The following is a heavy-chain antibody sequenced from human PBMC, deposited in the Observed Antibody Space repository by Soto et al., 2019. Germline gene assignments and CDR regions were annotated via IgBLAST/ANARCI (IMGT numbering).Heavy chain of an antibody. CDR1: GGSISSSSYY. V-gene: IGHV4-39*01. Sequence: PSETLSLTCTVSGGSISSSSYYWGWIRQPPGKGLEWIGSIYYSGSTYYNPSLKSRVTISVDTSKNQFSLKLSSVTAADTAVYYCARRYSVAGYYWGQGTLVTVSS. J-gene: IGHJ4*02. CDR3: ARRYSVAGYY. CDR2: IYYSGST. D-gene: IGHD6-19*01.